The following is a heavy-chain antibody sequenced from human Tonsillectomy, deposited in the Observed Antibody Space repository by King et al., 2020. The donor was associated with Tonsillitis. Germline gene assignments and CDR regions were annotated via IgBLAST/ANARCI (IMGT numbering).Heavy chain of an antibody. D-gene: IGHD1-1*01. CDR2: IYHSGST. J-gene: IGHJ4*02. CDR3: ARASAWNEAPDY. V-gene: IGHV4-31*03. CDR1: NGSISSGGYY. Sequence: QLQESGPGLVKPSQTLSLTCTVSNGSISSGGYYWSWIRQHPGKGLEWIGYIYHSGSTYYNPSLESRVTISVDTSKNQFSLKLSSVTTADTAVYYCARASAWNEAPDYWGQGTLVTVSS.